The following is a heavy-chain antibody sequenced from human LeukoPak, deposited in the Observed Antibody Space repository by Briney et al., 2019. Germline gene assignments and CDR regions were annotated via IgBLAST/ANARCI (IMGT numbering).Heavy chain of an antibody. CDR1: GYTFTSYD. Sequence: ASVKVSCEASGYTFTSYDINWVRQATGQGLEWMGWMNPNSGNTGYAQKFQGRVTITRNTSISTAYMELRSLRSDDTAVYYCARVLARWFDPWGQGTLVTVSS. J-gene: IGHJ5*02. D-gene: IGHD2-21*01. CDR3: ARVLARWFDP. CDR2: MNPNSGNT. V-gene: IGHV1-8*01.